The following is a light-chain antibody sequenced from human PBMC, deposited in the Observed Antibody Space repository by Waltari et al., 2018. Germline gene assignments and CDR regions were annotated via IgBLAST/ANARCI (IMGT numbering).Light chain of an antibody. Sequence: QSALTQPRSVSGSPGPSITIPCTGSSRDVGGYNYVSRYQQHPGKAPNRMIYDVTKRPSDVPDRFSGSKSGDTASLTISGLQAEDEADYYCCSYAGSNTPGVFGGGTKVTVL. CDR2: DVT. CDR1: SRDVGGYNY. V-gene: IGLV2-11*01. J-gene: IGLJ3*02. CDR3: CSYAGSNTPGV.